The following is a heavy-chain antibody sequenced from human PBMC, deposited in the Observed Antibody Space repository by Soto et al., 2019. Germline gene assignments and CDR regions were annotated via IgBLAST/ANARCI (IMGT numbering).Heavy chain of an antibody. CDR3: ASLGGNYDSGGQRVDV. Sequence: EVQLTESGGGLVQPGGSLRLSCTASGFTFSNYAMNWVRQAPGKGLEWVSYISSSSTTIYYADSVKGRFTISRDNAKNSLYLQMSTLREEDTAMYYCASLGGNYDSGGQRVDVWGPGTMVTVSS. J-gene: IGHJ3*01. CDR1: GFTFSNYA. CDR2: ISSSSTTI. V-gene: IGHV3-48*02. D-gene: IGHD3-22*01.